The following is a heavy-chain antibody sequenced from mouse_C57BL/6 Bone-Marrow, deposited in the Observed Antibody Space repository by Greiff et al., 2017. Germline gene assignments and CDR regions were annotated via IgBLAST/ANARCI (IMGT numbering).Heavy chain of an antibody. Sequence: QVQLQQPGAELVMPGASVKLSCKASGYTFTSYWMHWVEQRPGQGLEWIGEIDPSDSYTNYNQKFKGKSTLTVDKSSSTAYMQLSSLTSEDSAVYYCASGYYGSRYYFDYWGQGTTLTVSS. CDR1: GYTFTSYW. D-gene: IGHD1-1*01. V-gene: IGHV1-69*01. CDR2: IDPSDSYT. J-gene: IGHJ2*01. CDR3: ASGYYGSRYYFDY.